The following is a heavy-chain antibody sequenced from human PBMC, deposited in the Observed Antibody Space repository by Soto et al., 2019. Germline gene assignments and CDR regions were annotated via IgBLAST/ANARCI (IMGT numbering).Heavy chain of an antibody. CDR3: ASQLTASYGSNGYYFDY. Sequence: KTSETLSLTCTVSGGSISSYYWSWIRQPPGKGLEWIGYIYYSGSTNYNPSLKSRVTISVDTSKNQFSLKLSSVTAADTAVYYCASQLTASYGSNGYYFDYWGQGTLATVSS. V-gene: IGHV4-59*01. D-gene: IGHD4-4*01. J-gene: IGHJ4*02. CDR2: IYYSGST. CDR1: GGSISSYY.